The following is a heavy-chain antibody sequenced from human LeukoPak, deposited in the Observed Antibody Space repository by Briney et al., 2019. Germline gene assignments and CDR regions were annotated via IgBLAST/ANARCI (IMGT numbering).Heavy chain of an antibody. V-gene: IGHV3-48*03. D-gene: IGHD3-10*01. J-gene: IGHJ4*02. CDR1: GFTLSSYE. CDR3: ARDRSSLGLWFGELRN. Sequence: PGGSLRLSCAASGFTLSSYEMNWVRQAPGKGLEWVSYMSSSGSHIYYADSVKGRFTISRDSAKNSLDLQMNSLRAEDTAVYYCARDRSSLGLWFGELRNWGQGTLVTVSS. CDR2: MSSSGSHI.